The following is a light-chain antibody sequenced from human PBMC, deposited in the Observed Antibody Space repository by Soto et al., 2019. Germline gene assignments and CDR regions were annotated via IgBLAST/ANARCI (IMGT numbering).Light chain of an antibody. Sequence: DIQMTQSPSSLSASVGDRVTITCRASQSIGSYLNWYQKKAGKAPKVLIYAASTLQSGVPSRFSGSGSGTDFTLTISSLQPEDCATYYCQQSYSTSYNFGQGTKLEVK. CDR3: QQSYSTSYN. CDR2: AAS. CDR1: QSIGSY. V-gene: IGKV1-39*01. J-gene: IGKJ2*01.